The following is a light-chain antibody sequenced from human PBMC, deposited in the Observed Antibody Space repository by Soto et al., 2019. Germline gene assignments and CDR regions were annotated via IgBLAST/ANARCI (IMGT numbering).Light chain of an antibody. CDR2: GAT. CDR3: QQRRNWPPWT. V-gene: IGKV3-11*01. CDR1: QSVSST. J-gene: IGKJ1*01. Sequence: EIVLTQFPDTLSLSPGERATLYCRASQSVSSTLAWYQQIPGQAPRLLIYGATNRAAGVPARFSGSGSGTDFTLTITSRAPEDFAVYYCQQRRNWPPWTFGQGTKVEV.